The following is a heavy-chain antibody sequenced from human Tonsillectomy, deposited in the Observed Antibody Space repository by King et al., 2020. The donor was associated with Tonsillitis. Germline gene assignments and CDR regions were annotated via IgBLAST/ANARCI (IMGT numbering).Heavy chain of an antibody. V-gene: IGHV4-61*02. D-gene: IGHD2-2*03. CDR2: IYTSGST. CDR3: ARDKIGYCSSTSCYYYYYMDV. CDR1: GGSISSGSYY. Sequence: VQLQESGPGLVKPSQTLSLTCTVSGGSISSGSYYWSWIRQPAGKGLEWIGRIYTSGSTNYNPSLKSRVTMSVDTSKNQFSLKLSSVTAADTAVYYCARDKIGYCSSTSCYYYYYMDVWGKGTTVTVSS. J-gene: IGHJ6*03.